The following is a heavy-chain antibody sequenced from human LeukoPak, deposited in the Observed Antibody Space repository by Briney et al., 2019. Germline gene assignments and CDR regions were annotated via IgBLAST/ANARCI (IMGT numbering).Heavy chain of an antibody. Sequence: SVKVSCKASGGTFSSYAISWVRQAPGQGLEWMGRIIPILGIANYAQKFQGRVTITADKSTSTAYMELSSLRSEDTAVYYCAREARRIQLWFDCWGQGTLVTVSS. CDR2: IIPILGIA. J-gene: IGHJ4*02. D-gene: IGHD5-18*01. CDR1: GGTFSSYA. V-gene: IGHV1-69*04. CDR3: AREARRIQLWFDC.